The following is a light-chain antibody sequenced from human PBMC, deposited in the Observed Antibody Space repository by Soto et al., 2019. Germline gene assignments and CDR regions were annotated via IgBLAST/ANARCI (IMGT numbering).Light chain of an antibody. CDR1: QSISSGF. V-gene: IGKV3-20*01. CDR3: QQYSSSSLS. Sequence: EIVLTQSPGTLSLSPGERATLSCRASQSISSGFVAWYQQKPGQAPRLLIYGTRRAPGIPDAFSGSGSGTDFTLTISRLEPEDFGVYYCQQYSSSSLSFGGGSKVEI. J-gene: IGKJ4*01. CDR2: GT.